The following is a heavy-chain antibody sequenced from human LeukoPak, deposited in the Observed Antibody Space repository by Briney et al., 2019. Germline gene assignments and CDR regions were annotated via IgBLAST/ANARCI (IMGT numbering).Heavy chain of an antibody. J-gene: IGHJ4*02. CDR3: AKRVRDYPYYFDY. CDR1: GFTFSSDG. D-gene: IGHD4-17*01. V-gene: IGHV3-30*18. Sequence: GGSLRVSCAASGFTFSSDGMHCVRQAPGKGLEWVAVISYDGSNKYYADSVKGRFTISRDNSKNTLYLQMNSLRAEDTAVYYCAKRVRDYPYYFDYWGQGTLVTVSS. CDR2: ISYDGSNK.